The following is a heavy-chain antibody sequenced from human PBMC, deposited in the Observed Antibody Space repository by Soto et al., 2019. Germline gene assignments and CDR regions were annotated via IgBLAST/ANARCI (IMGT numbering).Heavy chain of an antibody. D-gene: IGHD2-8*01. CDR3: AREEVCQWFTKGCYGMDV. CDR1: GGSLSGYY. V-gene: IGHV4-34*01. J-gene: IGHJ6*02. CDR2: INPGGST. Sequence: QVQLQQGGAGLLKPSETLSLTCAVYGGSLSGYYWSWIRQPPGKVLEWIGEINPGGSTNYNPSLRSPVSISIDTYKNQFSLNLGSVTAADTAVYYCAREEVCQWFTKGCYGMDVWGQGTTVTVSS.